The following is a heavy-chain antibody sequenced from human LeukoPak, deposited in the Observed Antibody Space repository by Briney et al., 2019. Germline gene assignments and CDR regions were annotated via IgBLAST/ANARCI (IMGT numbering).Heavy chain of an antibody. D-gene: IGHD6-19*01. CDR1: GFTFDDYA. J-gene: IGHJ4*02. CDR3: AKDLRSEAEEALDY. V-gene: IGHV3-9*01. CDR2: ISWNSGSI. Sequence: PGGSLRLSCAASGFTFDDYAMHWVRQAPGKGLEWVSGISWNSGSIGYADSVKGRFTISRDNAKNSLYLQMNSLRAEDTALYYCAKDLRSEAEEALDYWGQGTLVTVSS.